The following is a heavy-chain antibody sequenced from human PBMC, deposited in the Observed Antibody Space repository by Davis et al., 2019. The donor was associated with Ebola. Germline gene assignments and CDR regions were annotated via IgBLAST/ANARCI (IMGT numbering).Heavy chain of an antibody. J-gene: IGHJ4*02. V-gene: IGHV3-43*01. D-gene: IGHD3-10*01. Sequence: GESLKISCAASGFTFDDYTMHWVRQAPGKGLEWVSLFSLDVSTYYADSVKGRFTISRDNSKNTLYLQMSSLRAEDTAVYYCEDSSGYWGQGTLVTVSS. CDR2: FSLDVST. CDR1: GFTFDDYT. CDR3: EDSSGY.